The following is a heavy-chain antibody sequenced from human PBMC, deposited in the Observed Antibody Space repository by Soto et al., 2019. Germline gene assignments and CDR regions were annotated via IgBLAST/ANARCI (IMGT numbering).Heavy chain of an antibody. J-gene: IGHJ5*02. D-gene: IGHD6-13*01. V-gene: IGHV4-4*02. CDR2: IYHSGST. CDR3: ASVPPIAAAVNNWFDP. CDR1: GGSISSSNW. Sequence: SETLSLTCAVSGGSISSSNWWSWVRHPPRKGLEWIGEIYHSGSTNNNPSLKSRVTISVDKSKNQFSLKMSSVTAAATAVYYCASVPPIAAAVNNWFDPWGQGTLVT.